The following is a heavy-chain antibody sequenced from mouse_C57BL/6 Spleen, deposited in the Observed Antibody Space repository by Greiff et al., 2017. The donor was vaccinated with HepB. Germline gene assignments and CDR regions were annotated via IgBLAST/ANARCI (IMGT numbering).Heavy chain of an antibody. V-gene: IGHV3-6*01. CDR2: ISYDGSN. D-gene: IGHD1-1*01. CDR1: GYSITSGYY. Sequence: EVQLVESGPGLVKPSQSLSLTCSVTGYSITSGYYWNWIRQFPGNKLEWMGYISYDGSNNYNPSLKNRISITRDTSKNQFFLKLNSVTTEDTATYYCARIYYYGSSWMDYWGQGTSVTVSS. CDR3: ARIYYYGSSWMDY. J-gene: IGHJ4*01.